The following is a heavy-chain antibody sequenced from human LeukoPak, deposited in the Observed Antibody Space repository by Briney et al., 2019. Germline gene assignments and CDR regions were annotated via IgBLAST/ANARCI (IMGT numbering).Heavy chain of an antibody. CDR3: ARGHCTNGVCYDY. Sequence: ASVKVSCKASGYTFTGPYIHWMRQAPGQGLEWMGWINPNSGATKYAQKFQGRVTVTRDTSTSTAYMELSSLRSEDTAVYYCARGHCTNGVCYDYWGQGTLVTVSS. D-gene: IGHD2-8*01. CDR2: INPNSGAT. J-gene: IGHJ4*02. V-gene: IGHV1-2*02. CDR1: GYTFTGPY.